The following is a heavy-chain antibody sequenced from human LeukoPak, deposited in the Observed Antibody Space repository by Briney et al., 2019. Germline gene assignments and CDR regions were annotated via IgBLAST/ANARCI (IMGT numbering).Heavy chain of an antibody. Sequence: GGSLRLSCAASGFTFSSDSMNWVRQAPGKGLGWVSSISSGSSYIYYADSVKGRFTISRDNAKNSLYLQMNGLRAEDTAVYYCAREGGTEYYFDYWGQGTLVTVSS. CDR3: AREGGTEYYFDY. CDR2: ISSGSSYI. V-gene: IGHV3-21*01. D-gene: IGHD1-26*01. J-gene: IGHJ4*02. CDR1: GFTFSSDS.